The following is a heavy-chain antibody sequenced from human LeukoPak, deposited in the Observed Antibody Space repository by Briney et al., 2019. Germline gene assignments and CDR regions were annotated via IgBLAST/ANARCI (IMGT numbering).Heavy chain of an antibody. D-gene: IGHD1-26*01. CDR1: GGSISSSSYY. CDR2: IYTSGST. J-gene: IGHJ3*02. V-gene: IGHV4-61*02. CDR3: ARGTSGSYEEAFDI. Sequence: PSETLSLTCTVSGGSISSSSYYWSWIRQPPGKGLEWIGRIYTSGSTNYNPSLKSRVTISVDTSKNQFSLKLSFVTAADTAVYYCARGTSGSYEEAFDIWGQGTMVTVSS.